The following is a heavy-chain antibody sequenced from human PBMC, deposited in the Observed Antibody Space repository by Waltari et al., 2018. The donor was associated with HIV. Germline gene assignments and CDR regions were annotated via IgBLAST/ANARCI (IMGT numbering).Heavy chain of an antibody. Sequence: QVLLQESGPGVVKPSETLSLTCIVSGGSVNNYFWSWIRQPPGKGLEWLGYVSYSGSTEYNPPLKSRVSMSLDTSKNQVSLRVTSVTAADTAVYYCARGHGGNSDWIWYFDVWGRGTLVIVSS. CDR1: GGSVNNYF. V-gene: IGHV4-59*02. D-gene: IGHD2-21*02. J-gene: IGHJ2*01. CDR2: VSYSGST. CDR3: ARGHGGNSDWIWYFDV.